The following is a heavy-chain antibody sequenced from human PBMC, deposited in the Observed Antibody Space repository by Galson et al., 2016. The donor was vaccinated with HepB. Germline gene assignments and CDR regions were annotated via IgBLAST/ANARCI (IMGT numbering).Heavy chain of an antibody. CDR2: ISQSGDSR. CDR1: GFTFKDYG. D-gene: IGHD1-26*01. V-gene: IGHV3-23*01. CDR3: VQGSTAPAV. Sequence: SLRLSCAASGFTFKDYGMTWVRQAPGKGLEVVSSISQSGDSRDYADSVKGRLTISRDNSKNTLSLQMNSLRAEDTAVYYCVQGSTAPAVWGKGTTVIVSS. J-gene: IGHJ6*04.